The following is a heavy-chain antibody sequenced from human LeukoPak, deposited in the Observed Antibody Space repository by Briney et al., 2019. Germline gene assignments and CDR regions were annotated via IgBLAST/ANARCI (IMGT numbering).Heavy chain of an antibody. Sequence: GGSLRLSCAASGFAFSSYSMNWVRQAPGKGLEWVSYISSSSSTIYYADSVEGRFTISRDNAQSSLYLQMNSLRDEDSGVYFCARDYCRWHGDFDVWGQGTMVTVSS. J-gene: IGHJ3*01. V-gene: IGHV3-48*02. CDR3: ARDYCRWHGDFDV. D-gene: IGHD2-15*01. CDR1: GFAFSSYS. CDR2: ISSSSSTI.